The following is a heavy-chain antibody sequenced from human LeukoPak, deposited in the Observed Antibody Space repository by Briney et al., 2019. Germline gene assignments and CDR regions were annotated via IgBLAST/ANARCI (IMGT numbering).Heavy chain of an antibody. J-gene: IGHJ4*02. CDR3: AKSGYNRFDY. Sequence: TGGSLRLFCAASGFTFSRYGMIWVRQAPGKGLEWVSGISGSGCSTYYADSVKGRFTISRDNAKNSLYLQMNSLRAEDTAVYYCAKSGYNRFDYWGQGTLVTVSS. CDR1: GFTFSRYG. V-gene: IGHV3-23*01. D-gene: IGHD5-24*01. CDR2: ISGSGCST.